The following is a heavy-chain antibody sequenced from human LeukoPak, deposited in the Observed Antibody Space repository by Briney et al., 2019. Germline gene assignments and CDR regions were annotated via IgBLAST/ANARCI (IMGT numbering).Heavy chain of an antibody. CDR1: GFTFSSYS. CDR3: ARDLTPEYGSGSPTVDY. J-gene: IGHJ4*02. D-gene: IGHD3-10*01. V-gene: IGHV3-48*01. Sequence: PGGSLRLSCAASGFTFSSYSMNWVRQAPGKGLEWVSYISSSSSTIYYADSVKGRFTISRDNSKNTLYLQMNSLRAEDTAVYYCARDLTPEYGSGSPTVDYWGQGTLVTVSS. CDR2: ISSSSSTI.